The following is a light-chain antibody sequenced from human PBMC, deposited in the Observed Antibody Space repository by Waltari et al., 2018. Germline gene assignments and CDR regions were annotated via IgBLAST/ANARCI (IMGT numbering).Light chain of an antibody. J-gene: IGKJ5*01. V-gene: IGKV3-15*01. CDR2: GAS. CDR3: QQYNNWGVIT. Sequence: EIVMTQSPATLSVSPGERATLSCRASQSVSSNLAWYQQKPGQAPSLLIYGASTRATGIPARFSGSGSGTEFTLTISRLQSEDFAVYYCQQYNNWGVITFGQGTRLEIK. CDR1: QSVSSN.